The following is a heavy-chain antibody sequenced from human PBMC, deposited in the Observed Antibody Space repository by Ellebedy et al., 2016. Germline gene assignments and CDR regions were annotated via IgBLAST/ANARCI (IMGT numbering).Heavy chain of an antibody. Sequence: SETLSLTCTVSGGSISSYYWSWIRQPPGKGLEWIGYIYYSGSTNYNPSLKSRVTISIDTSKTQFSLKLSSVTAADTATYYCARIRVGATTGYFDYWGQGTLVTVSS. D-gene: IGHD1-26*01. V-gene: IGHV4-59*01. CDR3: ARIRVGATTGYFDY. J-gene: IGHJ4*02. CDR2: IYYSGST. CDR1: GGSISSYY.